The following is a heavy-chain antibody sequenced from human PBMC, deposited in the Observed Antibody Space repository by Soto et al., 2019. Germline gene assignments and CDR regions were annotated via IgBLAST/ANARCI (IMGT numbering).Heavy chain of an antibody. CDR1: GGTFSSYA. Sequence: QGQLVQSGAEVKKPGSSVKVSCKASGGTFSSYAISWVRQAPGQGLEWMGGIIPICGTANYAQKFQGRVTITADESTSTAYMELSSLRSEDTAVYYCARVVGWKQQRRYAFDIWGPGTMVTGSS. CDR3: ARVVGWKQQRRYAFDI. CDR2: IIPICGTA. V-gene: IGHV1-69*01. D-gene: IGHD6-13*01. J-gene: IGHJ3*02.